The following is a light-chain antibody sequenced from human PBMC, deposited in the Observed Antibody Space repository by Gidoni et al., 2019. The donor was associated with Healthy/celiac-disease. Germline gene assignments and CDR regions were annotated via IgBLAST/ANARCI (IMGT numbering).Light chain of an antibody. CDR3: QQYYSYPRS. CDR2: AAS. CDR1: QGISSY. Sequence: AIRMTQSPSSFSASTRDRVTITCRASQGISSYFAWSQPKPGKATKLLIYAASTLQSGVPSRFSGSGSGTDFTLTISYLQSEDFATYSCQQYYSYPRSFGQGSKLRSN. J-gene: IGKJ2*04. V-gene: IGKV1-8*01.